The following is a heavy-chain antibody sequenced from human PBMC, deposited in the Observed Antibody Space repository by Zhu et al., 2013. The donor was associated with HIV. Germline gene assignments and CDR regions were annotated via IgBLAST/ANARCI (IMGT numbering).Heavy chain of an antibody. Sequence: QVQLVQSGSEVKKPGASVRVSCKTSGYTFTTYGITWVRQAPGLGLEWMGWVSTNNGNTNYAPKLQGRVTMTSDTSTSTAYMELRSLRSDDTAVYYCLVMVRGVIDYWGQGTLVTVSS. D-gene: IGHD3-10*01. CDR1: GYTFTTYG. V-gene: IGHV1-18*04. CDR2: VSTNNGNT. J-gene: IGHJ4*02. CDR3: LVMVRGVIDY.